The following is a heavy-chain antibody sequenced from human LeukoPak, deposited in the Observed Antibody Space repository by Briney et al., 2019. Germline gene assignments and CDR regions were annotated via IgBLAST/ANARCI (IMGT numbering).Heavy chain of an antibody. CDR2: ISAYNGNT. J-gene: IGHJ5*02. CDR3: ARLFYGSGSRNWFDP. Sequence: ASVKVSCKASGYTFTSYGISWVRQAPGQGLEWMGWISAYNGNTNYAQKLQGRVTMTTDTSTSTAYMELRSLRSDDTAMYYCARLFYGSGSRNWFDPWGQGTLVTVSS. V-gene: IGHV1-18*01. D-gene: IGHD3-10*01. CDR1: GYTFTSYG.